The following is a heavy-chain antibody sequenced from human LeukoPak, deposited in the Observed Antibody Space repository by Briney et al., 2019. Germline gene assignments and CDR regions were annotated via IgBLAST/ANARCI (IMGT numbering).Heavy chain of an antibody. CDR3: ARFLGSGGYGVDY. CDR2: INHSGST. Sequence: PSETLSLTCAVYGGSFSGYYRSWIRQPPGKGLEWIGEINHSGSTNYNPSLKSRVTISVDTSKNQFSLKLSSVAAADTAVYYCARFLGSGGYGVDYWGQGTLVTVSS. V-gene: IGHV4-34*01. D-gene: IGHD6-19*01. CDR1: GGSFSGYY. J-gene: IGHJ4*02.